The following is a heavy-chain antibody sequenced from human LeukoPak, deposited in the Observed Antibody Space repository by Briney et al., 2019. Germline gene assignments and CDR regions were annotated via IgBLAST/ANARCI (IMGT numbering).Heavy chain of an antibody. J-gene: IGHJ4*02. CDR1: GYTFTSYG. CDR2: ISAYNGNT. CDR3: ARGLAVRHSSSWYDTYFDY. Sequence: ASVEVSCKASGYTFTSYGISWVRQAPGQGLEWMGWISAYNGNTNYAQKLQGRVTMTTDTSTSTAYMELSSLRSEDTAVYYCARGLAVRHSSSWYDTYFDYWGQGTLVTVSS. V-gene: IGHV1-18*01. D-gene: IGHD6-13*01.